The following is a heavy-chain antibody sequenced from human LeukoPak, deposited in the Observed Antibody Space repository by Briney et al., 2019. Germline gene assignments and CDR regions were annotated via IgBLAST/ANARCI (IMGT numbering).Heavy chain of an antibody. CDR1: GYSITSGYY. CDR2: IYHSGST. J-gene: IGHJ6*03. V-gene: IGHV4-38-2*02. CDR3: ASFKDYYYMDV. Sequence: SETLSLTCNVSGYSITSGYYWGWIRQPPGKGLQWIGSIYHSGSTYYNPSLKSRVTILVDTSKNLFSLKLSSVTAADTAVYYCASFKDYYYMDVWGKGTTVTISS.